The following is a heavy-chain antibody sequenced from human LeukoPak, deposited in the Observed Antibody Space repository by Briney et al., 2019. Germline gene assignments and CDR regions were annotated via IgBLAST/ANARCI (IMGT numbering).Heavy chain of an antibody. CDR2: IYYSGST. J-gene: IGHJ4*02. CDR1: GGSISSYY. Sequence: SETLSLTCTVSGGSISSYYWSWIRKPPGKGLVWIGYIYYSGSTNYNPSLKSRVTISVDTSKNQFSLKLSSVTAADTAVYYCARRRRDGYNFYFDYWGQGTLVTVSS. V-gene: IGHV4-59*08. CDR3: ARRRRDGYNFYFDY. D-gene: IGHD5-12*01.